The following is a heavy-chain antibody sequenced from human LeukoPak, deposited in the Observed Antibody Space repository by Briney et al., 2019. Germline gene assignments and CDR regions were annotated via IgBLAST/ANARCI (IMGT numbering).Heavy chain of an antibody. CDR2: INHSGST. Sequence: SETLSLTCAVYGGSLSGYYWSWIRQPPGKGLEWIGEINHSGSTNHNPSLKSRVTISADTSKNQFSLKLDSVTAADTAVYYCANSGLLRDPFNYWGQGTLVTVSS. J-gene: IGHJ4*02. D-gene: IGHD2/OR15-2a*01. CDR3: ANSGLLRDPFNY. V-gene: IGHV4-34*01. CDR1: GGSLSGYY.